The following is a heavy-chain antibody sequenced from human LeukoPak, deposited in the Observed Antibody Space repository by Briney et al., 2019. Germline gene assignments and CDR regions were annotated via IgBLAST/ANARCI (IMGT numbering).Heavy chain of an antibody. J-gene: IGHJ4*02. CDR3: ARDHYYDSSGAEY. V-gene: IGHV1-2*02. Sequence: ASVKVSCKASGYTFTGYYMHWVRQAPGQGLEWMGWINPNSGGTKYAQKFQGRVTMTWDTSISTAYMELNRLRSDDTAVYYCARDHYYDSSGAEYWGQGTLVTVSA. CDR2: INPNSGGT. D-gene: IGHD3-22*01. CDR1: GYTFTGYY.